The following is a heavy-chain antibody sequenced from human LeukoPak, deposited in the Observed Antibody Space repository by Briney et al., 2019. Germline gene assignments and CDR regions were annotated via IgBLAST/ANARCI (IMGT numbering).Heavy chain of an antibody. D-gene: IGHD2-2*02. J-gene: IGHJ4*02. V-gene: IGHV3-15*01. CDR1: GFTFSDAW. CDR2: IKSNADGGAT. CDR3: TTQLRYEHNFDY. Sequence: GGSLRLSCAASGFTFSDAWLSWVRQTPGKGLEWVGRIKSNADGGATDFAAPVKGRFTISRDDSENALYLQMNSLKTEDTAVYYCTTQLRYEHNFDYWGQGTLVTVSS.